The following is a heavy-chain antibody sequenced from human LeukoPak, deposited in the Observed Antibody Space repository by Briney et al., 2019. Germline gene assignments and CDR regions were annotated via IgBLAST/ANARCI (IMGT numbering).Heavy chain of an antibody. CDR1: GGSISSGSYY. J-gene: IGHJ4*02. V-gene: IGHV4-61*02. CDR3: ARVGYGPVDY. CDR2: IYTSGST. Sequence: PSQTLSLTRTVSGGSISSGSYYWSWIRQPPGKRLEWIGRIYTSGSTNYNPSLKSRVTISLDTSKNQFSLKLSSVTAADTAVYYCARVGYGPVDYWGQGTLVTVSS. D-gene: IGHD5-18*01.